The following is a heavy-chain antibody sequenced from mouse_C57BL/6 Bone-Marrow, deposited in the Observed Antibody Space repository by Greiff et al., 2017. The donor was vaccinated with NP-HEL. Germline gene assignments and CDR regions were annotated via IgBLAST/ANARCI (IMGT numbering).Heavy chain of an antibody. J-gene: IGHJ4*01. CDR1: GFTFTDYY. CDR3: ARYRGIYYAMDY. V-gene: IGHV7-3*01. CDR2: IRNKANGYTT. Sequence: EVNLVESGGGLVQPGGSLSLSCAASGFTFTDYYMSWVRQPPGKALEWLGFIRNKANGYTTEYSASVKGRFTISRDNSQSILYLQMNALRAEDSATYYCARYRGIYYAMDYWGQGTSVTVSS.